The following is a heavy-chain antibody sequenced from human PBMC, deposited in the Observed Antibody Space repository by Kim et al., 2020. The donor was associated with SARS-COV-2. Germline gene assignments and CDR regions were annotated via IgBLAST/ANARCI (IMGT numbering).Heavy chain of an antibody. CDR3: ATVKGCGGDCYYFDY. Sequence: GGSLRLSCAASGFTFRSYGMNWVRQAPGKGLEWVAIIWYDGSNKYYADSVKGRFTISRDNSKNTLYLQISSLRAEDTAVYYCATVKGCGGDCYYFDYWGQGTLVTVSS. CDR2: IWYDGSNK. V-gene: IGHV3-33*01. J-gene: IGHJ4*02. D-gene: IGHD2-21*02. CDR1: GFTFRSYG.